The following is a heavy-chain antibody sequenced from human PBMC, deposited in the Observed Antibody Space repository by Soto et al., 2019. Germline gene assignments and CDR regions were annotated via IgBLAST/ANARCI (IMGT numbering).Heavy chain of an antibody. J-gene: IGHJ5*02. V-gene: IGHV1-69*13. CDR3: AGGACGGSFYWFAP. CDR1: GGTFSSYA. CDR2: IIPIFGTA. Sequence: SVKVSCKASGGTFSSYAISWVRQAPGQGLEWMGGIIPIFGTANYAQKFQGRVTITADESTSTAYMELSSLRSEDTAVYYCAGGACGGSFYWFAPRGQGTLVNVSS. D-gene: IGHD2-15*01.